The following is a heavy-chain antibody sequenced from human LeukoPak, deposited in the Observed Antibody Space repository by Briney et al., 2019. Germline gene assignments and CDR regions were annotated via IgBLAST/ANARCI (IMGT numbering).Heavy chain of an antibody. Sequence: SETLSLTCAVYGGSFSGYYWSWIRQPPGKGLEWIGYIYHSGSTYYNPSLKSRVTISVDRSKNQFSLKLSSVTAADTAVYYCARALSKPAATNWFDPWGQGTLVTVSS. D-gene: IGHD2-2*01. CDR3: ARALSKPAATNWFDP. CDR2: IYHSGST. V-gene: IGHV4-34*01. CDR1: GGSFSGYY. J-gene: IGHJ5*02.